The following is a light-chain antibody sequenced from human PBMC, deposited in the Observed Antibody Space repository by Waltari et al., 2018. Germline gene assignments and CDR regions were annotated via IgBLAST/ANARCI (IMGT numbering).Light chain of an antibody. CDR3: QSYDSSLRGLLVV. J-gene: IGLJ2*01. CDR2: GNS. Sequence: ALTLHPSVSAPPGQWVTISCTGSSSTIGAGDVAHWYLQLPETAPKLLIDGNSHRPPGVPDRFSGSKSGTSASLAITGLQAEDEADYYCQSYDSSLRGLLVVVGGGTKLTVL. V-gene: IGLV1-40*01. CDR1: SSTIGAGDV.